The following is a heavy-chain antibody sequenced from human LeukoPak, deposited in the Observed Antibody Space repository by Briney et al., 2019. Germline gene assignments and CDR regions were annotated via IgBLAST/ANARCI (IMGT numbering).Heavy chain of an antibody. V-gene: IGHV3-23*01. D-gene: IGHD4-17*01. CDR2: ISGSGGST. CDR1: GFTFSSYA. Sequence: SGGSLRLSCAASGFTFSSYAMSWVRQAPGKGLEWVSAISGSGGSTYYADSVKGRFTISRDNSKNTLYLQMNSLRAEDTAVYYCAKDDYGDYSPFDCWGQGTLVTVSS. J-gene: IGHJ4*02. CDR3: AKDDYGDYSPFDC.